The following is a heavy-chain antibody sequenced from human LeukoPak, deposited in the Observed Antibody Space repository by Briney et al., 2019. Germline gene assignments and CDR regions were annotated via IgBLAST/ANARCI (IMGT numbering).Heavy chain of an antibody. V-gene: IGHV4-59*08. CDR2: IYYSGST. J-gene: IGHJ5*02. CDR1: GGSISSYY. Sequence: PSETLSLTCTVSGGSISSYYWSWIRQPPGKGLEWIGYIYYSGSTNYNPSLKSRATISVDTSKNQFSLKLSSVTAADTAVYYCARHGSFLLFDPWGQGTLVTVSS. CDR3: ARHGSFLLFDP. D-gene: IGHD1-1*01.